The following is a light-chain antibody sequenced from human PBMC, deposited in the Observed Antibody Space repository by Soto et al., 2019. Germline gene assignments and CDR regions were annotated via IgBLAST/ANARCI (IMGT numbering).Light chain of an antibody. CDR2: DVS. CDR3: CSYAGSYTYV. CDR1: SSDVGGYNY. Sequence: QSALTQPRSVSGSPGQSVTISCTGTSSDVGGYNYVSWCQQHPGKAPKLMIYDVSKRPSGVPDRFSGSKSGNTASLTISGLQAEDEADYYCCSYAGSYTYVFGTGTKVTV. J-gene: IGLJ1*01. V-gene: IGLV2-11*01.